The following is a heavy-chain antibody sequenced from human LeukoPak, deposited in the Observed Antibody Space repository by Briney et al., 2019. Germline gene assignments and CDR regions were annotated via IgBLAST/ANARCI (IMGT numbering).Heavy chain of an antibody. Sequence: GSLRLSCPASGFIFSSYTMNWVRQAPARGLEWVSSISSCSRYIHYADSVKGRFTISRDNAKNSLYLQMYGLRAEDTAVYYCAGGDGGGLPLDKWGQGTLVTASS. CDR2: ISSCSRYI. V-gene: IGHV3-21*06. J-gene: IGHJ4*02. D-gene: IGHD4-23*01. CDR1: GFIFSSYT. CDR3: AGGDGGGLPLDK.